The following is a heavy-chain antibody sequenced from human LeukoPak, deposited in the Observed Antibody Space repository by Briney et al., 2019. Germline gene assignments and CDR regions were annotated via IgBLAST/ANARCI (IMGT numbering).Heavy chain of an antibody. V-gene: IGHV3-15*01. CDR2: INSNTDGWTI. D-gene: IGHD1-14*01. CDR3: TTDLRWYNIWYAGY. CDR1: GFTFRNAC. J-gene: IGHJ4*02. Sequence: GGSLTLSCAASGFTFRNACMSWVRQAPGKGREWLGRINSNTDGWTIDYAAAVKGRFTISRDDSEKMLLLQMNSLITEDTAVYHCTTDLRWYNIWYAGYWGQGTLVTVSS.